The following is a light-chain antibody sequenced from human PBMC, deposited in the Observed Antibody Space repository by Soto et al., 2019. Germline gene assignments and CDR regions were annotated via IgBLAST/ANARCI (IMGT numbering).Light chain of an antibody. CDR1: SSDLGTYNY. Sequence: QSVLTQPVSVSGSPGQSITISCTGTSSDLGTYNYVSWYQQHPGKAPKLVIYEVINRPSGVSNRFSGSKSGNTASLTISGLQAEDEADYYCSSYSSNSPWVFGGGTKLNVL. CDR2: EVI. CDR3: SSYSSNSPWV. V-gene: IGLV2-14*01. J-gene: IGLJ3*02.